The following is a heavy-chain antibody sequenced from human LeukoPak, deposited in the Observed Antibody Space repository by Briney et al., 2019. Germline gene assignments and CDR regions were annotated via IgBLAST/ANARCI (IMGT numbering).Heavy chain of an antibody. Sequence: GGSLRLSCAASGFTFRSYWMSWVRQAPGKRLEWVANIERDGSEKYYVDSVKGRFIISRDNAKNSLYLEMNSLRAEDTAVYYCARDWRYCSSSSCLAMDVWGQGTTVTVSS. CDR2: IERDGSEK. J-gene: IGHJ6*02. V-gene: IGHV3-7*01. CDR1: GFTFRSYW. D-gene: IGHD2-2*01. CDR3: ARDWRYCSSSSCLAMDV.